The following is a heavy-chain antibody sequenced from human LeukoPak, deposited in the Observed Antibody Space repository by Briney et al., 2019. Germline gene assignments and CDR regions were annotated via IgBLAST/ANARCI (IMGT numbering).Heavy chain of an antibody. Sequence: GGSLRLTCAVAGVTVISNHRSWVRQAPGKGLEWVSAIYSGGGTYYADSVKGRFTLSRDISKNTLYLQMNSLRAEDTAVYYCVRDDSWGQGTLVTVSS. CDR3: VRDDS. CDR2: IYSGGGT. CDR1: GVTVISNH. J-gene: IGHJ5*01. V-gene: IGHV3-66*01.